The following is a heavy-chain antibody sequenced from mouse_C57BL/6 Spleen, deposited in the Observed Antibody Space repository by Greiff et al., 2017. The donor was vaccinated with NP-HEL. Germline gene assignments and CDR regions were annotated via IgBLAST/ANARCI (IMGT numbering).Heavy chain of an antibody. D-gene: IGHD2-4*01. CDR1: GFTFNTYA. CDR3: VRDIHFYDYDEGDY. J-gene: IGHJ2*01. V-gene: IGHV10-3*01. Sequence: DVMLVESGGGLVQPKGSLKLSCAASGFTFNTYAMHWVRQAPGKGLEWVARIRSKSSNYATYYADSVKDRFTISRDDSQSMLYLQMNNLKTEDTAMYYCVRDIHFYDYDEGDYWGQGTTLTVSS. CDR2: IRSKSSNYAT.